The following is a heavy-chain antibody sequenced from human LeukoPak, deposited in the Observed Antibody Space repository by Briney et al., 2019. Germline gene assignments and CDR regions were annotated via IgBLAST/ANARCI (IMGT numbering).Heavy chain of an antibody. Sequence: PGGSLRLSCAASGFTFSSYGMHWVRQAPGKGLEWVAFIRYDGSNKYYADSVKGRFTISRDNSKNTLYLQMNSLRAEDTAVYYCAFTMVRGGPTYYYYYGMDVWGQGTTVTVSS. D-gene: IGHD3-10*01. CDR2: IRYDGSNK. V-gene: IGHV3-30*02. CDR1: GFTFSSYG. J-gene: IGHJ6*02. CDR3: AFTMVRGGPTYYYYYGMDV.